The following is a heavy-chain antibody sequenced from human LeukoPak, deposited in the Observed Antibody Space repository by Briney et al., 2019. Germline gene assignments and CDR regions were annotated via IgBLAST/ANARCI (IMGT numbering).Heavy chain of an antibody. CDR2: INSDGSST. D-gene: IGHD5/OR15-5a*01. V-gene: IGHV3-74*01. CDR1: GFTFSSYY. J-gene: IGHJ4*02. Sequence: LPGGSLRLSCAASGFTFSSYYIHWVRQAPGKGLVWVSRINSDGSSTTYADSVQGRFTISRDNAKNTLYLQMNSLRAEDTAVYYCARDPRDGIYENYFDYWGQGTLVTVSS. CDR3: ARDPRDGIYENYFDY.